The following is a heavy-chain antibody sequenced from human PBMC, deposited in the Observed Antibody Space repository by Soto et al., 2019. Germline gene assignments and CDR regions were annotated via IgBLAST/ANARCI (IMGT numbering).Heavy chain of an antibody. Sequence: QVQLVQSGAEVKKPGSSVKVSCKASGDTFSTYTITWMRQAPGQGLEWMGGIIPRSATSNYAQKFQGRVXITADEPTSTAXXXLXXLRSEDTAVYYCAREGLVLVPTTVNSDYYYYAMDVWGQGTTVTVSS. V-gene: IGHV1-69*12. CDR1: GDTFSTYT. J-gene: IGHJ6*02. CDR3: AREGLVLVPTTVNSDYYYYAMDV. CDR2: IIPRSATS. D-gene: IGHD2-2*01.